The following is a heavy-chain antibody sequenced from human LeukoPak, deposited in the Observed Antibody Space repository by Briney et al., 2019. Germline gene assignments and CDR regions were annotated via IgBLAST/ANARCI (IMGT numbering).Heavy chain of an antibody. V-gene: IGHV1-18*01. CDR2: ISAYNGNT. CDR1: GYTFTSYG. J-gene: IGHJ6*03. CDR3: ARLEDSYYYMDV. D-gene: IGHD3-22*01. Sequence: ASVKVSCKASGYTFTSYGISWVRQAPGQGLEWMGWISAYNGNTNYAQKLQGRVTMTTDTSTSTAYMELRSLRSDDTAVYYLARLEDSYYYMDVWGKGTTVTVSS.